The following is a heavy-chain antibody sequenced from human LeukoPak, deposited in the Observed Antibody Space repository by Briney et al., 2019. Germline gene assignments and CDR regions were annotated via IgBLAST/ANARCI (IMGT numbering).Heavy chain of an antibody. CDR2: MHYSGIT. CDR1: GGSISSGSHY. V-gene: IGHV4-39*01. J-gene: IGHJ4*02. Sequence: KTSETLSLTCIVSGGSISSGSHYWGWIRQPPGKGLEWIGSMHYSGITYYSPSLTSRVTISVDTSKNQFSLRLSSVTAADTAEYYCARYPYSDSGVWQAFDYWGQGTLVTVSS. CDR3: ARYPYSDSGVWQAFDY. D-gene: IGHD5-12*01.